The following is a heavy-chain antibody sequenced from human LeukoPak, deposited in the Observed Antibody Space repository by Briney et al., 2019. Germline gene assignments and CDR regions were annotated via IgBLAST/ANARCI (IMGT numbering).Heavy chain of an antibody. CDR1: GGSISNYY. V-gene: IGHV4-59*01. CDR2: VSYSGST. J-gene: IGHJ4*02. Sequence: SETLSLTCTVSGGSISNYYWSWVRQPPGKGLEWIGYVSYSGSTDYNPSLKSRVIISIDTSKNQFSLRLSSVTAADTAVYYCARENDRYGRIDYWGQGTQVTVSS. CDR3: ARENDRYGRIDY. D-gene: IGHD5-18*01.